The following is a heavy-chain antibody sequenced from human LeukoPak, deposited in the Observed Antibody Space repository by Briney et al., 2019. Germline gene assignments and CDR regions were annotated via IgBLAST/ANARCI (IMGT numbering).Heavy chain of an antibody. CDR1: GGSFSGYY. V-gene: IGHV4-34*01. CDR2: INHSGST. Sequence: SETLSLTCAVYGGSFSGYYWSWIRQPPRKGLEWIGEINHSGSTNYNPSLKSRVTISVDTSKNQFSLKLSSVTAADTAVYYCAREPGYSYGYGFDYWGQGTLVTVSS. J-gene: IGHJ4*02. CDR3: AREPGYSYGYGFDY. D-gene: IGHD5-18*01.